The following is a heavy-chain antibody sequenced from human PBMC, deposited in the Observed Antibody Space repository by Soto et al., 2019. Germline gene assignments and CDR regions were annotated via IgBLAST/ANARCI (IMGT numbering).Heavy chain of an antibody. V-gene: IGHV1-3*01. D-gene: IGHD4-17*01. CDR2: INAGNGNT. CDR3: ARDRAGSTVTTGWFDP. Sequence: QVQLVQSGAEVKKPGASVKVSCKASGYTFTSYAMHWVRQAPGQRLEWMGWINAGNGNTKYSQKFQGRVTITRDTYASIAYRELSSLRSEDTAVYYCARDRAGSTVTTGWFDPWGQGTLVTVSS. CDR1: GYTFTSYA. J-gene: IGHJ5*02.